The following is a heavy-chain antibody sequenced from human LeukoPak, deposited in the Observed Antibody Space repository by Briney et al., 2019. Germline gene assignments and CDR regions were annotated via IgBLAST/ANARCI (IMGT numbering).Heavy chain of an antibody. CDR3: ARDRGWGTNWFDP. CDR1: GYSITSAYY. D-gene: IGHD7-27*01. J-gene: IGHJ5*02. V-gene: IGHV4-61*01. Sequence: PSETLSLTCTVSGYSITSAYYWGWIRQPPGKGLEWIGYIYYSGSTNYNPSLKSRVTISVDTSKNQFSLKLSSVTAADTAVYYCARDRGWGTNWFDPWGQGTLVTVSS. CDR2: IYYSGST.